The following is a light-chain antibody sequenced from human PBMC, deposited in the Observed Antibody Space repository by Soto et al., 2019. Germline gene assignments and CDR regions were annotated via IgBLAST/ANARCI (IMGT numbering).Light chain of an antibody. Sequence: PMTQSPSTLSASVGDRVTITCRASQSINTLLAWYQQKPGTAPRLLIYDVSTLQSGVPSRFSGSGSGTECTLTFTSLQPDDSAIYYCQQYDGYFGPGTKV. CDR1: QSINTL. J-gene: IGKJ3*01. CDR3: QQYDGY. V-gene: IGKV1-5*01. CDR2: DVS.